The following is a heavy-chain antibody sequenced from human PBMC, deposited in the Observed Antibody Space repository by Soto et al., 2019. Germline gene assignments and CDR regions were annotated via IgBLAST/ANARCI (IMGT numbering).Heavy chain of an antibody. J-gene: IGHJ6*03. D-gene: IGHD3-9*01. CDR3: ARGVTDILTGYYRATYYYYYMDV. V-gene: IGHV3-66*01. Sequence: EVQLVESGGGLVQPGGSLRLSCAASGFTVSSNYMSWVRQAPGKGLEWVSVIYSGGSTYYADSVKGRFTISRDNSKNPLYLQMNSLRAEDTAVYYCARGVTDILTGYYRATYYYYYMDVWGKGTTVTVSS. CDR2: IYSGGST. CDR1: GFTVSSNY.